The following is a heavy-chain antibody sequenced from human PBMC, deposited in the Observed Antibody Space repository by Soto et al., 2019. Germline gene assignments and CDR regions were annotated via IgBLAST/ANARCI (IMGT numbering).Heavy chain of an antibody. Sequence: GASVKVSCKASGGTSSSYAISWVRQAPGQGLEWMGGIIPIFGTANYAQKFQGRVTITADESTSTAYMELSSLRSEDTAVYYCARTSATGYYTGDYWGQGTLVTVSS. CDR1: GGTSSSYA. D-gene: IGHD3-9*01. J-gene: IGHJ4*02. V-gene: IGHV1-69*13. CDR3: ARTSATGYYTGDY. CDR2: IIPIFGTA.